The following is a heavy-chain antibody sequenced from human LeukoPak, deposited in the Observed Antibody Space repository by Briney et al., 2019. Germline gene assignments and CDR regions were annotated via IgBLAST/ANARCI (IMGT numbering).Heavy chain of an antibody. Sequence: SQTLSLTCVISGDSVSSNSVTWNWIRQSPSRGLEWLGRTYYRSKWYNDYAVSVKSRITINPDTSKNQFSLQLNSVTPEDTAVYYCASGYFDAFDIWGQGTMVTVSS. D-gene: IGHD3-22*01. CDR3: ASGYFDAFDI. J-gene: IGHJ3*02. V-gene: IGHV6-1*01. CDR2: TYYRSKWYN. CDR1: GDSVSSNSVT.